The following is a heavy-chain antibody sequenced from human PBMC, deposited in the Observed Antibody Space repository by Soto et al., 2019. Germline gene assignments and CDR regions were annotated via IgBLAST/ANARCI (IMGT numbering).Heavy chain of an antibody. J-gene: IGHJ6*02. CDR2: IDYSGNT. V-gene: IGHV4-30-4*01. CDR3: ARDGPYYYGFXV. Sequence: SETLSLTCTVSGDSITNSDYYWNWIRQSPGKGLEWIASIDYSGNTYYNPSLKSRVVISADTSKNLFSLKLRSVTAADTALYFCARDGPYYYGFXVWGQGTTVT. CDR1: GDSITNSDYY.